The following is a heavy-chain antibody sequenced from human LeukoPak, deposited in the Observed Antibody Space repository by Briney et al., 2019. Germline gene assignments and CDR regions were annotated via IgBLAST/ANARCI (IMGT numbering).Heavy chain of an antibody. J-gene: IGHJ4*02. Sequence: SETLSLTCTVSGGSISSYYWSWIRQPPGQGLEWIGYIRYTASTKYNPSLKSRVTMSLDTSKNQFSLKLSSLTAADTAVYYCARGYDILTGYYRFDYWGQGTLVTVSS. CDR2: IRYTAST. V-gene: IGHV4-59*01. D-gene: IGHD3-9*01. CDR1: GGSISSYY. CDR3: ARGYDILTGYYRFDY.